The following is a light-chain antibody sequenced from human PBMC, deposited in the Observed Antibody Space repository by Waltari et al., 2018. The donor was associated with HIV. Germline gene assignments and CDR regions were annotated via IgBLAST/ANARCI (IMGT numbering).Light chain of an antibody. V-gene: IGKV4-1*01. CDR2: WAS. J-gene: IGKJ1*01. Sequence: DIVMTQSPASLAVSLGERATINCKSNQSHLLNFNNKTYLALYQQKPGQYPKLLLYWASTRESGVPDRFSGSVSGTDFNLTISSLQAEDVATYYCQQCYSTPWTFGRGTKVEI. CDR3: QQCYSTPWT. CDR1: QSHLLNFNNKTY.